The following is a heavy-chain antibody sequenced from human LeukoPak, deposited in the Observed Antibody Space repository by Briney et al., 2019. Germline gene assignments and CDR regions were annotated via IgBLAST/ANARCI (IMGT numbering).Heavy chain of an antibody. D-gene: IGHD7-27*01. V-gene: IGHV4-59*01. CDR3: ARGANWGSPDY. CDR1: GGSISSYY. CDR2: IYYSGTT. J-gene: IGHJ4*02. Sequence: SETLSLTCTVSGGSISSYYWSWVRQPPGKGLEWIGYIYYSGTTSYNPSLKSRVTISLDTSKNQFSLKLSSVTAADTAVYYCARGANWGSPDYWGQGTLVTVSS.